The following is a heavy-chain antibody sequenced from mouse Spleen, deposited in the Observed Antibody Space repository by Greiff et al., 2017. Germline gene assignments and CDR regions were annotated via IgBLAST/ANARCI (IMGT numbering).Heavy chain of an antibody. CDR3: ARPPYGDYESYAMDY. CDR2: IYPGSGST. Sequence: QVQLKQPGAELVKPGASVKMSCKASGYTFTSYWITWVKQRPGQGLEWIGDIYPGSGSTNYNEKFKSKATLTVDTSSSTAYMQLSSLTSEDSAVYYCARPPYGDYESYAMDYWGQGTSVTVSS. J-gene: IGHJ4*01. D-gene: IGHD2-13*01. CDR1: GYTFTSYW. V-gene: IGHV1-55*01.